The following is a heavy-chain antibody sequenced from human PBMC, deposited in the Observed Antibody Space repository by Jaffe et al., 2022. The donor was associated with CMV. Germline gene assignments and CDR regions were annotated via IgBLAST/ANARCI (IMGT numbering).Heavy chain of an antibody. CDR2: TSSNGEN. V-gene: IGHV2-26*01. CDR3: ARVVLEYNSSWERRREYYVMDV. J-gene: IGHJ6*02. Sequence: QVSLKESGPVLVKPTETLTLTCSVSGFSLTNSRMGVSWIRQAPGKALEWLAHTSSNGENAYSPSLKSRLYVSKEPARSQVVLTVTNLDPADTGTYFCARVVLEYNSSWERRREYYVMDVWGQGTTVTVSS. CDR1: GFSLTNSRMG. D-gene: IGHD6-13*01.